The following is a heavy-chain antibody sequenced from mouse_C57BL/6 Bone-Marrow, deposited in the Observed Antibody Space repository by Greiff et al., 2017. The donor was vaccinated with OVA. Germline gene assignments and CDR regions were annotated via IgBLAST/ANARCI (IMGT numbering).Heavy chain of an antibody. J-gene: IGHJ3*01. Sequence: VQLQQPGAELVRPGSSVKLSCKASGYTFTSYWMDWVKQRPGQGLEWIGNIYPSDSETHYNQKFKDKATLTVDKSSSTAYMQLSSLTSEDSAVYYCARGVCDGYFFAYWGQGTLVTVSA. V-gene: IGHV1-61*01. CDR2: IYPSDSET. CDR1: GYTFTSYW. CDR3: ARGVCDGYFFAY. D-gene: IGHD2-3*01.